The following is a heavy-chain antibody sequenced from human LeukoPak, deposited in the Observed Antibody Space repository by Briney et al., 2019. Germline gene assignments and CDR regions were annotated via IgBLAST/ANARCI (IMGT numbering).Heavy chain of an antibody. D-gene: IGHD6-6*01. CDR3: AKVRVAARLLESDYFDY. J-gene: IGHJ4*02. Sequence: GGSLRLSCAASGFTFSSYSMNWVRQAPGKGLEWVSAISGSGGSTYYADSVKGRFTISRDNSKNTLYLQMNSLRAEDTAVYYCAKVRVAARLLESDYFDYWGQGTLVTVSS. CDR1: GFTFSSYS. CDR2: ISGSGGST. V-gene: IGHV3-23*01.